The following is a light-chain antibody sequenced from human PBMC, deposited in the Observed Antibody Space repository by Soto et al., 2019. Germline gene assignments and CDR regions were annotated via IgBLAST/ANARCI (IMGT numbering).Light chain of an antibody. CDR3: QTWGTGIEV. CDR1: SGHSSYT. V-gene: IGLV4-69*01. J-gene: IGLJ3*02. CDR2: LNSDGSH. Sequence: QSVLTQSPSASASLGASVKLTCTLSSGHSSYTIAWHQQQPEKGPRYLMTLNSDGSHSKGDGIPDRFSGSSSGAERYLSISSLQSEDESDYCCQTWGTGIEVFGRGTTLTVL.